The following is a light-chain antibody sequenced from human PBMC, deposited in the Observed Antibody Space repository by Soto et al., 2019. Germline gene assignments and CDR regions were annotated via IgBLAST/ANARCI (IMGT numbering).Light chain of an antibody. J-gene: IGKJ1*01. CDR2: KAS. CDR3: QQYKSYWT. Sequence: DIQMPQSPSTLSASVGDRVTITFRASQSISSWLAWYQQKPGKAPKLLIYKASSLESGVPSRFSGSGSGTEFTLTISSLQPDDFATYYCQQYKSYWTFGQGTKVDI. CDR1: QSISSW. V-gene: IGKV1-5*03.